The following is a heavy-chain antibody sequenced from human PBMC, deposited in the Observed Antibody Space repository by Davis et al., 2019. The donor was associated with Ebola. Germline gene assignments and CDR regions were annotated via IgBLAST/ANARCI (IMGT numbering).Heavy chain of an antibody. CDR3: ARDEQLSY. Sequence: GESLKISCAASGFTFSSNSMNWVRQAPGKGLEWVAVISYDGSNKYYADSVKGRFTISRDNSKNTLYLQMNSLRAEDTAVYYCARDEQLSYWGQGTLVTVSS. CDR2: ISYDGSNK. CDR1: GFTFSSNS. V-gene: IGHV3-30*03. J-gene: IGHJ4*02. D-gene: IGHD6-6*01.